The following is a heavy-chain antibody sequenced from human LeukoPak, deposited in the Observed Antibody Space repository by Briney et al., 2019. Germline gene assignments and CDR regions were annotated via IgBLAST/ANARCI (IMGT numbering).Heavy chain of an antibody. D-gene: IGHD6-6*01. CDR1: GFTFDDYT. J-gene: IGHJ6*02. CDR2: ISWDGGST. V-gene: IGHV3-43*01. CDR3: AKDKTIAARLGYYGMDV. Sequence: GGSLRLSCAASGFTFDDYTMHWVRQAPGKGLEWVSLISWDGGSTYYADSVKGRFTISRDNSKNSLYLQMNSLRTEGTALYYCAKDKTIAARLGYYGMDVWGQGTTVTVSS.